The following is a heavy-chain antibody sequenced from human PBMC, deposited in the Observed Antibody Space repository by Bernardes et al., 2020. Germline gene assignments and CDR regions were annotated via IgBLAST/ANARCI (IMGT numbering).Heavy chain of an antibody. V-gene: IGHV4-59*01. J-gene: IGHJ5*02. CDR2: IYYSGST. D-gene: IGHD5-18*01. CDR3: ARGHYSYGLDWFDP. Sequence: SETLSLTCTVSGGSISSYYWSWIRQPPGKGLAWIGYIYYSGSTNYNPSLKSRVTISVDTSKNQFSLKLSSVTAADTAVYYCARGHYSYGLDWFDPWGQGTLVTVSS. CDR1: GGSISSYY.